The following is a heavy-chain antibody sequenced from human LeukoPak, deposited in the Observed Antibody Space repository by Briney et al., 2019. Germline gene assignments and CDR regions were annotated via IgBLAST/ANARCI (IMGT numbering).Heavy chain of an antibody. D-gene: IGHD1-14*01. CDR2: IMPMFGKA. V-gene: IGHV1-69*06. J-gene: IGHJ5*02. Sequence: SVKVSCKASGGTFSSYDISWVRQAPGQGLGWMGGIMPMFGKANYAQKFQGRVTTTADKATSTAYMELSSLRSDDTAVYYCARDIKRSRARWENLGFDPWGQGTLVTVSS. CDR3: ARDIKRSRARWENLGFDP. CDR1: GGTFSSYD.